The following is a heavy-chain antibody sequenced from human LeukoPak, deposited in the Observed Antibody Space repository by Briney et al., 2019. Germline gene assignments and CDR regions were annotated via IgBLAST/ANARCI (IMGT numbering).Heavy chain of an antibody. J-gene: IGHJ3*02. Sequence: SETLSLTCTVSGGSIGTYYWSWIRQPPGKGLEWIGYIYYTGSTNYSPSLKSRVTIAVDTSKKQFSLNMSSVTAADTAVYYCARRTGGYASDVFAIWGQGTMVTVSS. V-gene: IGHV4-59*08. CDR3: ARRTGGYASDVFAI. CDR2: IYYTGST. D-gene: IGHD3-22*01. CDR1: GGSIGTYY.